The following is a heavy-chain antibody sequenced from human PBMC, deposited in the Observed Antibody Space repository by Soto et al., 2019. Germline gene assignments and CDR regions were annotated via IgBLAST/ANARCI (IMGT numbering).Heavy chain of an antibody. Sequence: GASVKVSCKASGFTFTSSAMQWVRQARGQRLEWIGWIVVGSGNTNYAQKFQERVTITRDMSTSTAYMELSSLRSEDTAVYYCAAVGVAATLGAFDIWGQGTMVTVS. V-gene: IGHV1-58*02. CDR2: IVVGSGNT. CDR3: AAVGVAATLGAFDI. CDR1: GFTFTSSA. J-gene: IGHJ3*02. D-gene: IGHD2-15*01.